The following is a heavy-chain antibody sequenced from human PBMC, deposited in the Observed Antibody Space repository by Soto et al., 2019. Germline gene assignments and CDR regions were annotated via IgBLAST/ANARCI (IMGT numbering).Heavy chain of an antibody. Sequence: SETLSLTCTVSGGSISSGGYYWSWIRQHPGKGLEWIGYIYYSGSTYYNPSLKSRVTISVDTSKNQFSLKLSSVTAADTAVYYCARAVEMATFAFDIWGQGTMVTVSS. CDR3: ARAVEMATFAFDI. V-gene: IGHV4-31*03. CDR2: IYYSGST. CDR1: GGSISSGGYY. D-gene: IGHD5-12*01. J-gene: IGHJ3*02.